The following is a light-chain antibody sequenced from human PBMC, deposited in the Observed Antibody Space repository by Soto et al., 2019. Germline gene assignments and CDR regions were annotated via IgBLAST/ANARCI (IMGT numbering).Light chain of an antibody. Sequence: QSALTQPASVSGSPGQSITISCTGTSSDVGGYSYVSWYQQHPGKAPKLMIYEVSNRPSGVSHRFSGSKSGNTAFLTISGLQTEDEADYYCSSFSSITPEVFGGGTKLTVL. CDR2: EVS. V-gene: IGLV2-14*01. CDR1: SSDVGGYSY. CDR3: SSFSSITPEV. J-gene: IGLJ2*01.